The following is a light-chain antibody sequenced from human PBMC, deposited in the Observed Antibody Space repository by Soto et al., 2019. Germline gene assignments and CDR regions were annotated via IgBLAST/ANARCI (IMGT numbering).Light chain of an antibody. CDR3: QTWGTGMV. CDR2: VNSDGSH. V-gene: IGLV4-69*02. J-gene: IGLJ3*02. CDR1: SGHNSYA. Sequence: QLVLTQSPSASASLGASVNLTCTLSSGHNSYAIAWHQQQPEKGPRYLMRVNSDGSHSKGDGISDRFSGSSSGAERYLTISSLQSEDEADYYCQTWGTGMVFGGGTKLTVL.